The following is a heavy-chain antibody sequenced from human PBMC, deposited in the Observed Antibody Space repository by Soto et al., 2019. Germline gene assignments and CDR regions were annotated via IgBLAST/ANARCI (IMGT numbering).Heavy chain of an antibody. V-gene: IGHV3-33*01. CDR2: IWYDGSNK. D-gene: IGHD2-15*01. Sequence: GGSLRLSCAASGFTSSSYGMHWVRQAPGKGLEWVAVIWYDGSNKYYADSVKGRFTISRDNSKNTLYLQMNSLRAEDTAVYYCARALYCSGGSCYWESQAFDIWGQGTMVTVSS. CDR3: ARALYCSGGSCYWESQAFDI. J-gene: IGHJ3*02. CDR1: GFTSSSYG.